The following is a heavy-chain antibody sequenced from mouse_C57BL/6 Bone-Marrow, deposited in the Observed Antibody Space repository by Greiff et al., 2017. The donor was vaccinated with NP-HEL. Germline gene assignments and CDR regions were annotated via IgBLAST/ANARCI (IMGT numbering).Heavy chain of an antibody. D-gene: IGHD2-5*01. CDR3: ARQDRYYSNSMFAY. CDR2: INPNNGGT. J-gene: IGHJ3*01. CDR1: GYTFTDYN. Sequence: EVQLQQSGPELVKPGASVKIPCKASGYTFTDYNMDWVKQSHGKSLEWIGDINPNNGGTIYNQKFKGKATLTVDKSSSTAYMELRSLTSEDTAVYYCARQDRYYSNSMFAYWGQGTLVTVSA. V-gene: IGHV1-18*01.